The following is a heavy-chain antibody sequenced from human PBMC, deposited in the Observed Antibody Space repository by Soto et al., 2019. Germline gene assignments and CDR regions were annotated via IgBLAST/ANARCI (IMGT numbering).Heavy chain of an antibody. CDR2: VYPDDSDI. J-gene: IGHJ3*02. CDR1: GYSFGNFW. Sequence: EVQLVQSGAEVKKPGESLKISCKGSGYSFGNFWIAWVRQMPGKGLESMGIVYPDDSDIRYSPSFQGQVTISADKSVSTACLHLGTLRASDADIYYCAKNLRGGGALDIWGQGTVVTVSS. D-gene: IGHD3-16*01. CDR3: AKNLRGGGALDI. V-gene: IGHV5-51*01.